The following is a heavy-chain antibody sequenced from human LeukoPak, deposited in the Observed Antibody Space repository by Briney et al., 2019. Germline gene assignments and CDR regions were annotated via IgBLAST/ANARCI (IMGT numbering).Heavy chain of an antibody. CDR1: GFTFSSYS. D-gene: IGHD4-23*01. V-gene: IGHV3-21*01. CDR2: ISSSSSYI. Sequence: PGGSLRLSCAASGFTFSSYSMNWVRQAQGKGLEWVSSISSSSSYIYYADSVEGRFTISRDNAKNSLYLQMNSLRAEDTAVYYCARDPIYGGTVPYYFDYWGQGTLVTVSS. CDR3: ARDPIYGGTVPYYFDY. J-gene: IGHJ4*02.